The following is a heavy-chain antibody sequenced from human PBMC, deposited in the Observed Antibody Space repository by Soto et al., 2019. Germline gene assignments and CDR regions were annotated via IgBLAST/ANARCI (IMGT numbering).Heavy chain of an antibody. Sequence: SETLSLTCGVSGGSLSGATYSWNWIRQPPVKGLEWIGYIFPSVTTYYNPSLKSRVTISIDVSKNQFSLSLRSLTAADTAFYYCARSREFDYWSQGTRVTV. V-gene: IGHV4-30-2*01. J-gene: IGHJ4*02. CDR1: GGSLSGATYS. CDR3: ARSREFDY. CDR2: IFPSVTT.